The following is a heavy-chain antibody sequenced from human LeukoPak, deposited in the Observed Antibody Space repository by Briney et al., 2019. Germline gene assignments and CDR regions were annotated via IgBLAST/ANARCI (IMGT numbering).Heavy chain of an antibody. CDR2: IYFPGTT. V-gene: IGHV4-59*01. D-gene: IGHD5-12*01. CDR3: ARDQRGDSAYHFDY. J-gene: IGHJ4*02. Sequence: SEKLSFNGTGYGGSICSYYWGWMRPAPGRGLEGFGYIYFPGTTNYNPSLKSRVTISVDTSKKQLSLKLRSVTAADTAVYYCARDQRGDSAYHFDYWGQGILVTVSS. CDR1: GGSICSYY.